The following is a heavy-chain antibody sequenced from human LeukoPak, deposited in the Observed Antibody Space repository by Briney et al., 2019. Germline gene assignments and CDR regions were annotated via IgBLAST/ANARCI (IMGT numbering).Heavy chain of an antibody. CDR3: ANWAATIRNFNY. Sequence: ASVKVSCKASGYTFTDYYIHWVRQAPGQGLEWMGWIDPNSGGTNFAQKFQGRDTMTTDTSITTAYMELTRLRSDDTAVYYCANWAATIRNFNYWGQGTLVTVSS. CDR1: GYTFTDYY. J-gene: IGHJ4*02. V-gene: IGHV1-2*02. CDR2: IDPNSGGT. D-gene: IGHD5-12*01.